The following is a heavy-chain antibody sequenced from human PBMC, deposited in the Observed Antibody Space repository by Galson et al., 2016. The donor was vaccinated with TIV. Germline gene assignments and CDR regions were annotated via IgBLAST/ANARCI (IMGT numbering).Heavy chain of an antibody. V-gene: IGHV3-33*01. J-gene: IGHJ6*02. Sequence: SLRLSCAASGFTFSSYGIHWVRQAPGKGLEWVAIISYDGSDKDYTDSVKGRFTISRDKSKNTLYLQMDSVRVEDTATSYCARTHRSYGMDVWGQATTVTFSS. CDR3: ARTHRSYGMDV. CDR1: GFTFSSYG. CDR2: ISYDGSDK.